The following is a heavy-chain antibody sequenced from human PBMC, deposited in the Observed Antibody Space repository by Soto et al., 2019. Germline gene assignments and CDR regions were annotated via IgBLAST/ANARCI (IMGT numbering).Heavy chain of an antibody. CDR1: GGSISSYY. V-gene: IGHV4-59*01. CDR2: IYYSGST. J-gene: IGHJ5*02. Sequence: PSETLSLTCTVSGGSISSYYLSWIRQPPGKGLEWIGYIYYSGSTNYNPSLKSRVTISVDTSKNQFSLKLSSVTAADTAVYYCARGGMPIYDILTGYYRNNWFDPWGQGTMVTV. CDR3: ARGGMPIYDILTGYYRNNWFDP. D-gene: IGHD3-9*01.